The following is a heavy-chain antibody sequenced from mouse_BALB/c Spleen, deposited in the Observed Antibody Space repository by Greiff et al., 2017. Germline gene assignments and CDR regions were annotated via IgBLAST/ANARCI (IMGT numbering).Heavy chain of an antibody. CDR1: GYTFSSYW. D-gene: IGHD1-1*01. J-gene: IGHJ2*01. V-gene: IGHV1-9*01. CDR3: ARDLLSDY. Sequence: VKVVESGAELMKPGASVKISCKATGYTFSSYWIEWVKQRPGHGLEWIGEILPGSGSTNYNEKFKGKATFTADTSSNTAYMQLSSLTSEDSAVYYCARDLLSDYWGQGTTLTVSS. CDR2: ILPGSGST.